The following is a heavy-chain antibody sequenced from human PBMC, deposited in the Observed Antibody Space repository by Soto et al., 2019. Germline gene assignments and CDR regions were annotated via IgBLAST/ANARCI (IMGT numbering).Heavy chain of an antibody. D-gene: IGHD3-9*01. CDR2: IYYSGST. CDR3: AREMSRGVNYDILLGGNYYGMDV. CDR1: GGSISSGGYY. Sequence: QVQLQESGPGLVKPPQTLSLTCTVSGGSISSGGYYWSWIRQHPGKGLEWIGYIYYSGSTYYNPSLKSRVTISVDTSKNQFALKLSSVTAADTAVYYCAREMSRGVNYDILLGGNYYGMDVWGQGTTVTVSS. V-gene: IGHV4-31*03. J-gene: IGHJ6*02.